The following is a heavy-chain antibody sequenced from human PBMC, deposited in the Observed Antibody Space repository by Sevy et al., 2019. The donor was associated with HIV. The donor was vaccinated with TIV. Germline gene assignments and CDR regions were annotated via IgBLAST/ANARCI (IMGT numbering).Heavy chain of an antibody. CDR2: IYSGGST. J-gene: IGHJ4*02. Sequence: GESLKISCAASGFTVSSNYMSWVRQAPGKGLEWVSVIYSGGSTYYADSVKGRFTISRHNSKNTLYLQMNSLRAEDTAVYYCARVNYYDSSGYPYWGQGTLVTVSS. D-gene: IGHD3-22*01. V-gene: IGHV3-66*01. CDR3: ARVNYYDSSGYPY. CDR1: GFTVSSNY.